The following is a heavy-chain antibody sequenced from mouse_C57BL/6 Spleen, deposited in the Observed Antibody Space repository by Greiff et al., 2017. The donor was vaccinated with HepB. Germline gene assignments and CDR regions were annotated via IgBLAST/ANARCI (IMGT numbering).Heavy chain of an antibody. V-gene: IGHV1-55*01. CDR3: AREERVYCGSSYVLYAMDY. D-gene: IGHD1-1*01. CDR1: GYTFTSYW. J-gene: IGHJ4*01. Sequence: QVQLQQPGAELVKPGASVKMSCKASGYTFTSYWITWVKQRPGQGLEWIGDIYPGSGSTNYNEKFKSKATLTVDTSSSTAYMQLSSLTSEDSAVYYCAREERVYCGSSYVLYAMDYWGQGASVTVSS. CDR2: IYPGSGST.